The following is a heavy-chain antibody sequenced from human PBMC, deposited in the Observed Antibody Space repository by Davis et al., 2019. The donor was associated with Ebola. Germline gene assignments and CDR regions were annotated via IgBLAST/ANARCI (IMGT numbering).Heavy chain of an antibody. D-gene: IGHD1-26*01. J-gene: IGHJ6*02. CDR1: GGSFSGYY. V-gene: IGHV4-34*01. Sequence: MPGGSLRLSCAVYGGSFSGYYWSWIRQPPGKGLEWIGEINHSGSTNYNPSLKSRVTISVDTSKNQFSLKLSSVTAADTAVYYCAHVGDYYGMDVWGQGTTVTVSS. CDR2: INHSGST. CDR3: AHVGDYYGMDV.